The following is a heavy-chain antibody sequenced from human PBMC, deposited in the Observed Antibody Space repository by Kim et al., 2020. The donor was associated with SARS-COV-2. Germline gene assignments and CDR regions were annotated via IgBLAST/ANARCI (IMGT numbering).Heavy chain of an antibody. CDR3: ARVRVVVPAARNWFDP. D-gene: IGHD2-2*01. J-gene: IGHJ5*02. CDR1: GGSISSGGYY. CDR2: IYYSGST. Sequence: SETLSLTCTVSGGSISSGGYYWSWIRQHPGKGLEWIGYIYYSGSTYYNPSLKSRVTISVDTSKNQFSLKLSSVTAADTAVYYCARVRVVVPAARNWFDPWGQGTRVTVSS. V-gene: IGHV4-31*03.